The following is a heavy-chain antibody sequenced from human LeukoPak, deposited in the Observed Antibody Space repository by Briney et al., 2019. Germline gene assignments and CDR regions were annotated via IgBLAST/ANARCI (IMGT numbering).Heavy chain of an antibody. CDR2: VYGSGRT. D-gene: IGHD3-16*01. CDR1: GFTVSSNY. Sequence: GGSLRLSCAASGFTVSSNYMSWVRQAPGKGPEWVAVVYGSGRTYSADSVRGRFIISRDYSKDMLYLQMNGLRAEDTAVYYCAAMITYYFDYWGQGALVTVSS. CDR3: AAMITYYFDY. V-gene: IGHV3-53*01. J-gene: IGHJ4*02.